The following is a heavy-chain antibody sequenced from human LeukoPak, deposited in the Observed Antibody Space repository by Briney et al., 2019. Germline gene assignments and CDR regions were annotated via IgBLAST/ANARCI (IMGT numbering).Heavy chain of an antibody. CDR3: AKSPSLQAFDV. V-gene: IGHV3-23*01. CDR2: ISADGGSS. J-gene: IGHJ3*01. CDR1: GFSFSTYD. Sequence: PGGSLRLSCAASGFSFSTYDMSWVRQAPGKGLECVSTISADGGSSYYPDSVKGRFTISRDNSKNTLYLQMNSLRAEDTALYYCAKSPSLQAFDVWGQGTMVSVSS.